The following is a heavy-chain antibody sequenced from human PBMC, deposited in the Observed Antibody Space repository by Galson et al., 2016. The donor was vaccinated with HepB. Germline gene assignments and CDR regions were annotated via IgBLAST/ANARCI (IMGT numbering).Heavy chain of an antibody. D-gene: IGHD2-15*01. CDR3: ARGYCSGGNCYGGSAFDI. CDR2: IYHSGST. Sequence: PLSLTCTVSGGAINSRGYYWTWIRQHPGEGPEWIGYIYHSGSTYYHPSLKSRVTISIDTSKNQFSMRLNSVTAADTAMYYCARGYCSGGNCYGGSAFDIWGQGTMVAVSS. V-gene: IGHV4-31*03. CDR1: GGAINSRGYY. J-gene: IGHJ3*02.